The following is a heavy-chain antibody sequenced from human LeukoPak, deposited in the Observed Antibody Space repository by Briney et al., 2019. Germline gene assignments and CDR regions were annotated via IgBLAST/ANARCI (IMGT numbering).Heavy chain of an antibody. J-gene: IGHJ6*03. CDR1: GFSFSNNP. Sequence: TGGSLRLSCAASGFSFSNNPMHWVRQAPGRGLEWVAVSSSDGNNEYYADSVKGRFTISRDNSKNTLYLQMNSLRPEDTAVYYCARGSATTLYYYYYMDVWGKGTTGTVSS. V-gene: IGHV3-30*01. CDR2: SSSDGNNE. D-gene: IGHD1-26*01. CDR3: ARGSATTLYYYYYMDV.